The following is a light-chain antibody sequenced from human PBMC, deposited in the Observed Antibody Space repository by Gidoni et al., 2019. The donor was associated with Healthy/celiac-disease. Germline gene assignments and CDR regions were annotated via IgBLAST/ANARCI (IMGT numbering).Light chain of an antibody. Sequence: SSELTQDPAVPVALGQTVRITCQGDSLRSYYASWYQQKPGQAPVLVIYGKNNRPSGIPDRFSGSSSGNTASLTITGAQAEDEADYYCNSRDSSGKVFGGGTKLTVL. J-gene: IGLJ2*01. CDR2: GKN. CDR1: SLRSYY. V-gene: IGLV3-19*01. CDR3: NSRDSSGKV.